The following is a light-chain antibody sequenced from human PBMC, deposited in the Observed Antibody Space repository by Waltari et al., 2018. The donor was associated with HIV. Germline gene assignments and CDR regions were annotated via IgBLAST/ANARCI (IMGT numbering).Light chain of an antibody. V-gene: IGLV3-19*01. CDR2: AKN. CDR3: NSRDSSGNHVF. J-gene: IGLJ2*01. Sequence: SSELTQDPVVSVALGQTVRITCQGDSLRTSYASLYQQKPGQAPVLVIFAKNNRPSGIPDRFSGSGSGNTTSLTITGAQAEDEADYYCNSRDSSGNHVFFGGGTKLTVL. CDR1: SLRTSY.